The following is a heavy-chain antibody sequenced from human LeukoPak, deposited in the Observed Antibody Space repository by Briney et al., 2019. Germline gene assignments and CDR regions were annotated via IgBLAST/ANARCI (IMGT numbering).Heavy chain of an antibody. Sequence: GGSLRLSCAASGFTVSSNYMSWVRQAPGKGLEWVSVIYSGSSTYYADSVKGRFTISRDNSKNTLYLRMNSLRAEDTAVYYCARGDRTVTTKAGNSYYYGMDVWGQGTTVTVSS. V-gene: IGHV3-53*01. CDR3: ARGDRTVTTKAGNSYYYGMDV. J-gene: IGHJ6*02. CDR2: IYSGSST. D-gene: IGHD4-17*01. CDR1: GFTVSSNY.